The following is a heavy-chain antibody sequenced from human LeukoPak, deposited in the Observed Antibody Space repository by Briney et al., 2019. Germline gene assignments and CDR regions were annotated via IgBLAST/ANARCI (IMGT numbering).Heavy chain of an antibody. Sequence: GGSLRLSCAASGFTFSSYGMSWLRQAPGKGLEWVANIKQDGSEKYYVDSVKGRFTISRDNAKNSLYLQMNSLRAEDTAVYYCARDLVVVAATLDWFDPWGQGTLVTVSS. CDR2: IKQDGSEK. CDR3: ARDLVVVAATLDWFDP. V-gene: IGHV3-7*01. J-gene: IGHJ5*02. CDR1: GFTFSSYG. D-gene: IGHD2-15*01.